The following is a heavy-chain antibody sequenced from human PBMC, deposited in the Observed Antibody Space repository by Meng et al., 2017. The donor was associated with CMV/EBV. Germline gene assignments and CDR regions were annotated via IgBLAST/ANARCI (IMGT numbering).Heavy chain of an antibody. CDR3: ARVVIMVYYYYGMDV. Sequence: GGSLRLSCAASGFTFSSYAMHWVRQAPGKGLEWVAVISYDGSNKYYADSVKGRFTISRDNSKNTLYLQMNSLRAEDTAVYYCARVVIMVYYYYGMDVWGQGTTVTVSS. D-gene: IGHD3-3*01. CDR1: GFTFSSYA. CDR2: ISYDGSNK. V-gene: IGHV3-30*04. J-gene: IGHJ6*02.